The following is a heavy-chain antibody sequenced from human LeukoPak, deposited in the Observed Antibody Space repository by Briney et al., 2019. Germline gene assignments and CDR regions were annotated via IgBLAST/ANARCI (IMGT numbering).Heavy chain of an antibody. D-gene: IGHD1-1*01. CDR3: ASGGTYFDY. V-gene: IGHV3-30*02. J-gene: IGHJ4*02. CDR1: GFSFSSSA. CDR2: IHYDGNNK. Sequence: GGSLRLSCAASGFSFSSSAMHWVRQAPGKGLDWVAFIHYDGNNKYYADSVKGRFTISRDNAKNSLYLQMNSLRAEDTAVYYCASGGTYFDYWGQGTLVTVSS.